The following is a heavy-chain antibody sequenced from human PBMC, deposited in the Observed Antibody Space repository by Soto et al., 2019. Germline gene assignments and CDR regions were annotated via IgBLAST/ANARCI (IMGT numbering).Heavy chain of an antibody. D-gene: IGHD5-12*01. CDR1: GGSISSYY. CDR2: IYYSGST. Sequence: SETLSLTCTVSGGSISSYYWSWIRQPPGKGLEWIGYIYYSGSTNYNPSLKSRVTISVDTSKNQFSLKLSSVTAADTAVYYCARGRRRDGYNRSPGFDPWGQGTLVTVSS. CDR3: ARGRRRDGYNRSPGFDP. V-gene: IGHV4-59*01. J-gene: IGHJ5*02.